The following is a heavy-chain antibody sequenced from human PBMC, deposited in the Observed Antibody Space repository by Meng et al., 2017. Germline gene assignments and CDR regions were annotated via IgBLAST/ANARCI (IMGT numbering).Heavy chain of an antibody. J-gene: IGHJ4*02. V-gene: IGHV6-1*01. CDR3: ARVPGDPGIAVAVSYYFDY. D-gene: IGHD6-19*01. Sequence: QVQLQPSGPGLVRPSQTLSLTCAIYGDSVSSNSAAWNWIRQSPSRGLEWLGRTYYRSKWYNDYAVSVKSRITINPDTSKNQFSLQLNSVTPEDTAVYYCARVPGDPGIAVAVSYYFDYWGQGTLVTVSS. CDR1: GDSVSSNSAA. CDR2: TYYRSKWYN.